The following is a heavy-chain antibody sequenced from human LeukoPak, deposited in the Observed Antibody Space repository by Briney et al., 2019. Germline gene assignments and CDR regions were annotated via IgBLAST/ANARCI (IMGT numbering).Heavy chain of an antibody. CDR2: ISSSGSTI. D-gene: IGHD3-10*01. J-gene: IGHJ6*02. Sequence: GGSLRLSCAASGFTFSDYYMSWIRQAPGKGLEWVSYISSSGSTIYYADSVKGRFTISRDNAKNSLYLQMNSLRAEDTAVCYCARDWFLLYYGMDVWGQGTTVTVSS. CDR3: ARDWFLLYYGMDV. CDR1: GFTFSDYY. V-gene: IGHV3-11*01.